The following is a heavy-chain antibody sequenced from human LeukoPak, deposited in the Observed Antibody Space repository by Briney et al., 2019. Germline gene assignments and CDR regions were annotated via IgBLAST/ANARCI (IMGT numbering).Heavy chain of an antibody. CDR3: AKGRGLEY. D-gene: IGHD3-16*01. CDR2: INHSGST. J-gene: IGHJ4*02. V-gene: IGHV4-34*01. CDR1: GGSFSGYY. Sequence: SETLSLTCAVYGGSFSGYYWSWIRQPPGKGLEWIGEINHSGSTNYYPSLKSRVTISVDTSKNQFSLKLSSVTAADTAVYYCAKGRGLEYWGQGTLVTVSS.